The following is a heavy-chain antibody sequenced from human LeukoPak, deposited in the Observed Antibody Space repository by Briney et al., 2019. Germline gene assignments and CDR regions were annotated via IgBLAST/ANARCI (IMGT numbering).Heavy chain of an antibody. CDR2: IAYDGSNK. CDR3: AKYAAAGAYDRHSEIDS. D-gene: IGHD3-22*01. CDR1: GFTFGRYA. Sequence: GGSLRLSCTASGFTFGRYAMHWLRQAPGKGLEWVAVIAYDGSNKYSADSLKGQGRFTISRDNSKNTLFLGMNSLRPEDTAVYYCAKYAAAGAYDRHSEIDSWGQGTLVTVSS. J-gene: IGHJ4*02. V-gene: IGHV3-30*18.